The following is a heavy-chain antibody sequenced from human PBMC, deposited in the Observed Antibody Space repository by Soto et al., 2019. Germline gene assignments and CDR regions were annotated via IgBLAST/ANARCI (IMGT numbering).Heavy chain of an antibody. D-gene: IGHD3-3*01. CDR3: AHLKTYYDFWSGYYYFDY. J-gene: IGHJ4*02. CDR1: GFSLSTSGVG. CDR2: IYWDDDK. Sequence: QITLKESGPTLVKPTQTLTLTCTFSGFSLSTSGVGVGWIRQPPGKALEWLALIYWDDDKRYSPSLKSRLTITKDTSKKQVVLTMTNMDPVDTATYYCAHLKTYYDFWSGYYYFDYWGQGTLVTVSS. V-gene: IGHV2-5*02.